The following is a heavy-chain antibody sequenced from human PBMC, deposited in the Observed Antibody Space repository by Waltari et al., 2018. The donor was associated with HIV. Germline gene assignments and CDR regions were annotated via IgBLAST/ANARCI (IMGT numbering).Heavy chain of an antibody. Sequence: QVQLVESGGGVVQPGRSLRLSCAASGFTFNTYAMHWVRQAPGKGLELLAMSSFDLKNKVYADSVSGRFTISRDNSKNTLYLQMNNLRSEDTAVYYCAKDRTLRMMGYYFDNWGQGTLVTVSS. CDR1: GFTFNTYA. CDR2: SSFDLKNK. D-gene: IGHD3-16*01. V-gene: IGHV3-30*18. CDR3: AKDRTLRMMGYYFDN. J-gene: IGHJ4*02.